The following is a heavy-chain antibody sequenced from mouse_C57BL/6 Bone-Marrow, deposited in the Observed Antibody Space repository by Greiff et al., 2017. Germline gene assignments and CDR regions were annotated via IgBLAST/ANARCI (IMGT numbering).Heavy chain of an antibody. CDR2: IDPEHGAT. Sequence: VQLQQSGAELVRPGASVKLSCTASGFNIKDDYLHWVKQRPEPGLEWIGWIDPEHGATEYASKFQGKDTITADTSSHTAYLQLSSLTSEDTTVYYWTTAVWGRRGYYCDYWGQGTTLTVSS. CDR3: TTAVWGRRGYYCDY. D-gene: IGHD3-3*01. CDR1: GFNIKDDY. V-gene: IGHV14-4*01. J-gene: IGHJ2*01.